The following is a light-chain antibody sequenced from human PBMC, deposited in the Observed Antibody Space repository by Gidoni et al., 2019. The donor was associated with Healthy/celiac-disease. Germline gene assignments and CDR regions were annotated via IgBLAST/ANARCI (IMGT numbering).Light chain of an antibody. CDR1: QSISSY. Sequence: DIQMTQSPSSLSASVGDRVTITCRASQSISSYLNWYQQKPGVPSRFSGSGSGTDFTLTISSLQPEDFATYYCQQSYSTPWTFGQGTKLEIK. V-gene: IGKV1-39*01. J-gene: IGKJ2*01. CDR3: QQSYSTPWT.